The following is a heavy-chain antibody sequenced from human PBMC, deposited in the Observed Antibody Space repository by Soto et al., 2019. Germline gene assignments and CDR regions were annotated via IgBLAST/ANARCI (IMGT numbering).Heavy chain of an antibody. V-gene: IGHV1-69*13. J-gene: IGHJ5*02. Sequence: SVKVSCKASGGTFSSYAISWVRQAPGRGLEWMGGIIPIFGTANYAQKFQGRVTITADESTSTAYMELSSLRSEDTAVYYCAREWFSSSSAGGFDPWGQGTLVTVSS. CDR2: IIPIFGTA. CDR1: GGTFSSYA. CDR3: AREWFSSSSAGGFDP. D-gene: IGHD6-6*01.